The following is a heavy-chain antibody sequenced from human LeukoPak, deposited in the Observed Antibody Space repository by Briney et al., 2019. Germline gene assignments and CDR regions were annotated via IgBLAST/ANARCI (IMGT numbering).Heavy chain of an antibody. J-gene: IGHJ4*02. V-gene: IGHV3-23*01. CDR2: ITHSGFTT. D-gene: IGHD2-2*02. CDR3: ANAGFCSSTACYTPFDH. CDR1: GFTFSSYA. Sequence: GGSLRLSCAASGFTFSSYAMSWVRQAPGKGLEWVSGITHSGFTTFYANSVKGRFTISRDNSKNTLYLQMNSLRAEDTAVYYCANAGFCSSTACYTPFDHLGRGNLFTVSS.